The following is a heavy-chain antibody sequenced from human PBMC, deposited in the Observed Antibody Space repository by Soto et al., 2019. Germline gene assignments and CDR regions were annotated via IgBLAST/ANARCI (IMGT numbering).Heavy chain of an antibody. CDR2: SSTYSGNT. D-gene: IGHD4-17*01. V-gene: IGHV1-18*04. CDR3: ARDGLSTRTVGWYFDL. J-gene: IGHJ2*01. Sequence: QVQLVQSGAEVKKPGASVKVSCKASGYTFSSYGISWVRQAPGQGLEWMGWSSTYSGNTNYAQKFQGRVTMTTDTSTSTAYMELRSLRSDDTAVYYCARDGLSTRTVGWYFDLWGRGTLVTVSS. CDR1: GYTFSSYG.